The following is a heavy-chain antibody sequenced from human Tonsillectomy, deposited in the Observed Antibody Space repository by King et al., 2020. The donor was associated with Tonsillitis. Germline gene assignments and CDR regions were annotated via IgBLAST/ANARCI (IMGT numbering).Heavy chain of an antibody. CDR2: IYSSGNT. V-gene: IGHV4-4*07. CDR1: GVSIGDYH. Sequence: LQLQESGPGLVKPSETLSLTCTVSGVSIGDYHWNWLRQPAGKGLEWIGRIYSSGNTDYNPSLKSRVTLSVDTSNNEFSLRLSSVTAADTAVYYCARDFGVTIFGVLTQLYFDYWGQGTLVTVSS. CDR3: ARDFGVTIFGVLTQLYFDY. D-gene: IGHD3-3*01. J-gene: IGHJ4*02.